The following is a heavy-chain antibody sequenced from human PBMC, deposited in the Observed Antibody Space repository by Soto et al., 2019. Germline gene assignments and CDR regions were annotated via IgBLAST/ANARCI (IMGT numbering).Heavy chain of an antibody. Sequence: SETLSLTCTVSGGSISSSSYYWGWIRQPPGKGLEWIGSIYYSGSTYYNPSLKSRVTISVDTSKNQFSLKLSSVTAADTAVYYCARTFHYYGSGSYFDWGQGTLVTVSS. D-gene: IGHD3-10*01. V-gene: IGHV4-39*01. CDR1: GGSISSSSYY. CDR2: IYYSGST. J-gene: IGHJ4*02. CDR3: ARTFHYYGSGSYFD.